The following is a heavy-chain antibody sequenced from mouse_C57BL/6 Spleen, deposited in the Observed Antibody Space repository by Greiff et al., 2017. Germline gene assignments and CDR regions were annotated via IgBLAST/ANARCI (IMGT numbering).Heavy chain of an antibody. CDR2: IYPGDGDT. Sequence: VQLQESGPELVKPGASVKISCKASGYAFSSSWMNWVKQRPGKGLEWIGRIYPGDGDTNYNGKFKGKATLTADKSSSTAYMQLSSLTSEDSAVYFCARDWDDPYWGQGTLVTVSA. J-gene: IGHJ3*01. D-gene: IGHD4-1*01. CDR1: GYAFSSSW. V-gene: IGHV1-82*01. CDR3: ARDWDDPY.